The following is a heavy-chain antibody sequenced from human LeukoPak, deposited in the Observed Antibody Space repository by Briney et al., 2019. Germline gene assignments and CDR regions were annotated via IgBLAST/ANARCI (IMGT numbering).Heavy chain of an antibody. CDR2: IYHSGST. Sequence: SETLSLTCTVSGGSISSYYWSWIRQPPGKGLEWIGYIYHSGSTYYNPSLKSRVTISVDRSKNQFSLKLSSVTAADTAVYYCARDRYGDYPFDPWGQGTLVTVSS. CDR3: ARDRYGDYPFDP. CDR1: GGSISSYY. D-gene: IGHD4-17*01. J-gene: IGHJ5*02. V-gene: IGHV4-59*12.